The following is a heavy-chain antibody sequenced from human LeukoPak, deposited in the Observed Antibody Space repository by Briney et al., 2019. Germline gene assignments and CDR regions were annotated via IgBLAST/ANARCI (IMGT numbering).Heavy chain of an antibody. CDR1: GDSVSTNGIA. CDR2: TYYRSKWNN. V-gene: IGHV6-1*01. Sequence: SQTLSLTCAISGDSVSTNGIAWIWIRQSPSRGLEWLGRTYYRSKWNNDYAVSVKSRITINPDTSKNQFSLQLNSVTPEDTAVYYCARASLQSVYLDCWGQGTLVTASS. J-gene: IGHJ4*02. CDR3: ARASLQSVYLDC.